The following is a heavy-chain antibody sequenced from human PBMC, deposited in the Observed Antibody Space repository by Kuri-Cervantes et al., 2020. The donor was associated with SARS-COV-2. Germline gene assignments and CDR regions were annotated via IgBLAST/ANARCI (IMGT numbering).Heavy chain of an antibody. D-gene: IGHD2-2*01. CDR1: GFTFDDYG. CDR2: INWNGGST. V-gene: IGHV3-20*04. Sequence: GESPKTSCAASGFTFDDYGMSWVRQAPGKGLEWVSGINWNGGSTGYADSVKGRFTISRDNAKNSLYLQMNSLRAEDTALYYCARARYCSSTSCPGGDYWGQGTLVTVSS. CDR3: ARARYCSSTSCPGGDY. J-gene: IGHJ4*02.